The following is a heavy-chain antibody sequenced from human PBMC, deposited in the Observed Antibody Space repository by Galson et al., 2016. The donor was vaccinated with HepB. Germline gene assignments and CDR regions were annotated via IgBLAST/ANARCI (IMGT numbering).Heavy chain of an antibody. CDR3: ARDEGFYNGMDV. Sequence: ETLSLTCTVSSGSVSSGGYYWSWIRQPPGKGLEWIGYIHNSGSTNYNPFLKSRVTIAVATSKNQFSLKLSSVTAADTAVYYCARDEGFYNGMDVWGQGTTVTVSS. V-gene: IGHV4-61*08. J-gene: IGHJ6*02. CDR1: SGSVSSGGYY. CDR2: IHNSGST. D-gene: IGHD2-2*02.